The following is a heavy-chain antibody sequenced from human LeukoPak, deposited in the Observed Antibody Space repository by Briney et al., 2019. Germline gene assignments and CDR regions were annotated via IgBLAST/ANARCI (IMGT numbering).Heavy chain of an antibody. J-gene: IGHJ4*02. CDR1: GGSISSSSYY. CDR3: ARGGGYSYGEIDY. CDR2: IYYSGST. V-gene: IGHV4-39*01. Sequence: PSETLSLTCTVPGGSISSSSYYWGWIRQPPGKGLEWIGSIYYSGSTYYNPSLKSRVTISVDTSKNQFSLKLSSVTAADTAVYYCARGGGYSYGEIDYWGQGTLVTVSS. D-gene: IGHD5-18*01.